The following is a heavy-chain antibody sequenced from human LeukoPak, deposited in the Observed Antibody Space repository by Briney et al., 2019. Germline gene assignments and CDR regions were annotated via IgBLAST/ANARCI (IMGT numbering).Heavy chain of an antibody. Sequence: GGSLRLSCAASGFIVSSNHMSWVRQAPARGPEWVSSIRGGGETFYADSVKGRFTISRDDAKSSLYLQMSSLRVDDTAAYYCVRGRLDRGQGTLVTVSS. CDR2: IRGGGET. J-gene: IGHJ4*02. CDR1: GFIVSSNH. CDR3: VRGRLD. D-gene: IGHD1-1*01. V-gene: IGHV3-69-1*02.